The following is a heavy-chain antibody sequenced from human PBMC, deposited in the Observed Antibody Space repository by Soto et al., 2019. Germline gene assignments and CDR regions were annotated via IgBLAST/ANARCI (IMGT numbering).Heavy chain of an antibody. Sequence: QMQLAESGGNVLQPWRSLRLSCVASGFTFRSFGMHWVRQAPGKGLEWVATITQDGNKEYYADSVKGRFTVSRDNSRETIYLEMNRVRGDDTDVYYCAKDMGPSTRPPDSLDIWGQGTVVTVSS. V-gene: IGHV3-30*18. CDR3: AKDMGPSTRPPDSLDI. J-gene: IGHJ3*02. CDR2: ITQDGNKE. D-gene: IGHD2-8*01. CDR1: GFTFRSFG.